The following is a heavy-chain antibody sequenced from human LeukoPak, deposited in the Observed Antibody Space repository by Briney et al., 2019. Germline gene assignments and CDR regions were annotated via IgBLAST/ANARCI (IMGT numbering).Heavy chain of an antibody. J-gene: IGHJ4*02. CDR2: IKSKTDGGTT. V-gene: IGHV3-15*01. CDR1: GFTFSNAW. Sequence: PGGSLRLSCAASGFTFSNAWMSWVRQAPGKGLEWVGRIKSKTDGGTTDYAAPVKGRFTNSRDDSKNTLYLQMNSLKTEDTAVYYCTTDDYYDSSGYYGVYADYWGQGTLVTVSS. CDR3: TTDDYYDSSGYYGVYADY. D-gene: IGHD3-22*01.